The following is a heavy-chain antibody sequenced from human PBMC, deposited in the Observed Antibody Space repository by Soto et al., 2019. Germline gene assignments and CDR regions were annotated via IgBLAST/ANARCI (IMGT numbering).Heavy chain of an antibody. CDR3: AREGLLGD. CDR1: GYAFTSYG. Sequence: QVRLVQSGAEVKQPGASVKVSCKASGYAFTSYGFSWVRQAPGQGLEWMGRISGYNGNTNYAQNLQGRVTLTTDTSTSTGYMELRKLRSDDTAVYYCAREGLLGDWGQGTLVTVSS. D-gene: IGHD2-15*01. V-gene: IGHV1-18*01. CDR2: ISGYNGNT. J-gene: IGHJ4*02.